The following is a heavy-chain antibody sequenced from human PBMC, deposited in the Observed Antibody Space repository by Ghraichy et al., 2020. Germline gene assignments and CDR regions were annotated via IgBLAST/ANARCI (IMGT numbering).Heavy chain of an antibody. CDR3: ARDRVFNL. V-gene: IGHV3-30*04. CDR1: GFNFVNHP. Sequence: GESLNISCEASGFNFVNHPMHWVRQAPGKGLEWVATVSYDGSKKFYADFVTGRFTISRDNSKNTLFVQMNSLTPADTAIYYCARDRVFNLWGQGTLVSVSS. CDR2: VSYDGSKK. J-gene: IGHJ5*02.